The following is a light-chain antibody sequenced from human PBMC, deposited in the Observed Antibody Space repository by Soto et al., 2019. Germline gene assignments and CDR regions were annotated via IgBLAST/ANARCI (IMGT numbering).Light chain of an antibody. J-gene: IGKJ4*01. CDR3: QQYGSSPLT. V-gene: IGKV3-20*01. Sequence: EIVMTQSPATLSVSPGERVTLSCRASQDIRSSLAWYQQKPGQAPRLLIYGASSRATGIPDRFSGSGSGTDFTLTISRLEPEDFAAYYCQQYGSSPLTFGGGTKVDIK. CDR2: GAS. CDR1: QDIRSS.